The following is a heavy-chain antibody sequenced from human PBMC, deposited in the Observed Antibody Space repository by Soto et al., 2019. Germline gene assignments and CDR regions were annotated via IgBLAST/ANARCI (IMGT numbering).Heavy chain of an antibody. V-gene: IGHV1-46*01. Sequence: SVKVSCKASGYTFSSYYLNWVREAPEQGLEWQGIINPSGGYTTYAQRFLGRFTMSSTTSTSTVHMVLCILTSEDTAVYYCARGGGIVVVTAPYDHWG. CDR2: INPSGGYT. J-gene: IGHJ4*01. CDR1: GYTFSSYY. CDR3: ARGGGIVVVTAPYDH. D-gene: IGHD2-21*02.